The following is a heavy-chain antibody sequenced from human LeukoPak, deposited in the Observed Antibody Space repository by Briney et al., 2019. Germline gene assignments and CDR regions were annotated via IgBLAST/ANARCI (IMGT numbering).Heavy chain of an antibody. CDR3: ARDSSLCCTNGVCYSDYYYMDV. CDR2: ISAYNGNT. J-gene: IGHJ6*03. CDR1: GYTFTSYG. V-gene: IGHV1-18*01. Sequence: ASVKVSCKASGYTFTSYGISWVRQAPGQGLEWMGWISAYNGNTNYAQKLQGRVTMTTDTSTSTAYMELRSLRSDDTAVYYCARDSSLCCTNGVCYSDYYYMDVWGKGTTVTVSS. D-gene: IGHD2-8*01.